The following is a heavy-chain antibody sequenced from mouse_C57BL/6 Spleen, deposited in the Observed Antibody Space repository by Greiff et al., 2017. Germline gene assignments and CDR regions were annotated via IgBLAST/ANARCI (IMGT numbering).Heavy chain of an antibody. V-gene: IGHV1-69*01. CDR1: GYTFTSYW. CDR2: IDPSDSYT. D-gene: IGHD1-1*01. Sequence: QVQLQQPGAELVMPGASVKLSCKASGYTFTSYWMHWVKQRPGQGLEWIGEIDPSDSYTNYNQKFKGKSTLTVDKSSSTAYMQLSSLSSEDSAVYYCALLHYYGSSYEGFAYWGQGTLVTVSA. J-gene: IGHJ3*01. CDR3: ALLHYYGSSYEGFAY.